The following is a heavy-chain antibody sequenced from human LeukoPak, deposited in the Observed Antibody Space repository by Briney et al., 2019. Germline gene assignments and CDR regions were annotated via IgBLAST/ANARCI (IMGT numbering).Heavy chain of an antibody. Sequence: PGGSLRLSCVASGFDFSHYAMHWVRQAPGKGLERVGFIRSKAYGGTTEYAASVKGRFTISRDDSKSIAYLQMNSLKTEDTAVYYCTRDHVGVRTIFGVAPHHYWGQGTLVTVSS. CDR1: GFDFSHYA. CDR2: IRSKAYGGTT. V-gene: IGHV3-49*04. CDR3: TRDHVGVRTIFGVAPHHY. D-gene: IGHD3-3*01. J-gene: IGHJ4*02.